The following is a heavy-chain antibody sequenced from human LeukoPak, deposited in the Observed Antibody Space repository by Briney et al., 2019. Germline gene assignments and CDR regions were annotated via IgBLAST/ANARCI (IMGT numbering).Heavy chain of an antibody. Sequence: KPSETLSLTCTVSGGSVTGSYWSWIRQPPGKGLEWIGYIYYSGTTNYNPPLKSRVTISVDTSKNQFSLKLTSVTAADTAVYFCARGGWSLDLWGRGTLVAVSS. D-gene: IGHD1-26*01. J-gene: IGHJ2*01. CDR1: GGSVTGSY. CDR3: ARGGWSLDL. V-gene: IGHV4-59*02. CDR2: IYYSGTT.